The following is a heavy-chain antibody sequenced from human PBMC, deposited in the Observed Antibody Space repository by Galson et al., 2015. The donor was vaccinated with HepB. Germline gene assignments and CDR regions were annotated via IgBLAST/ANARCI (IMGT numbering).Heavy chain of an antibody. CDR2: LKSKTDGETK. D-gene: IGHD2-21*02. CDR1: GFSFSNAW. CDR3: TSALVDYCGGDCFSEFVYFDL. V-gene: IGHV3-15*01. J-gene: IGHJ4*02. Sequence: SLRLSCAASGFSFSNAWMSWVRQIPGKGLEWVGHLKSKTDGETKDYAAPVKGRFTISRDDSKNTLYLEMNSLKTEDTAVYYCTSALVDYCGGDCFSEFVYFDLWGQGTLVTVSS.